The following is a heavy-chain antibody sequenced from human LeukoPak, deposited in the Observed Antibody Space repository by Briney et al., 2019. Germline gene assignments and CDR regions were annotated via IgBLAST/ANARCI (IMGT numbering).Heavy chain of an antibody. CDR1: GFTFSSYW. CDR3: ARGHSSAGSGSYYYGY. CDR2: IKQDGSEK. V-gene: IGHV3-7*01. D-gene: IGHD3-10*01. Sequence: GGSLRLSCAASGFTFSSYWMSWVRQAPGKGLEWVANIKQDGSEKYYVDSVKGRFTISRDNAKNSLYLQMNSLRAEDTAVYYCARGHSSAGSGSYYYGYWGQGTLVTVSS. J-gene: IGHJ4*02.